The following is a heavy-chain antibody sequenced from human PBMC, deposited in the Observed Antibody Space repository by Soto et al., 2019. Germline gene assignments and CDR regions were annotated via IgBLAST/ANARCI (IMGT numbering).Heavy chain of an antibody. Sequence: SLKVSCKASGGTFSIYAISWVRQAPGQGLEWMGGIIPIFGTANYAQKFQGRVTITADTSTSTAYMELSSLRSEDTAVYYCARVTRRDEQFPYFDYWGQGTLVTVSS. V-gene: IGHV1-69*06. CDR2: IIPIFGTA. CDR3: ARVTRRDEQFPYFDY. CDR1: GGTFSIYA. J-gene: IGHJ4*02. D-gene: IGHD6-19*01.